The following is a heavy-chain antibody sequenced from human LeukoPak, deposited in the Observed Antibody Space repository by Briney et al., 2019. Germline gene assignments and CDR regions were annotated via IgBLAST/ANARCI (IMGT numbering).Heavy chain of an antibody. CDR2: ISYDGSNK. J-gene: IGHJ3*02. V-gene: IGHV3-30-3*01. CDR1: GFTLSSYA. Sequence: PGGSLRLSCAASGFTLSSYAMHWVRQAPGKGLEWVAVISYDGSNKYYADSVKGRFTISRDNSKNTLYLQMNSLRAEDTAVYYCARAGVVTAILGAFDIWGQGTMVTVSS. CDR3: ARAGVVTAILGAFDI. D-gene: IGHD2-21*02.